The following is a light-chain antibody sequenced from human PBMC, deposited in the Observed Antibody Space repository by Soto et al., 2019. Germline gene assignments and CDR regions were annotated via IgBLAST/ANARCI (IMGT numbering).Light chain of an antibody. Sequence: EIVLTQSPGTLSLSPGERATLSCRARQSVSSNYLAWYQQKPGQAPRLLIYGASRRATGIPDRFSGSGSGTDFTLTISRLEPEDFAVYYWQQYGSSLTTFGQGTRLEIK. CDR1: QSVSSNY. J-gene: IGKJ5*01. CDR3: QQYGSSLTT. CDR2: GAS. V-gene: IGKV3-20*01.